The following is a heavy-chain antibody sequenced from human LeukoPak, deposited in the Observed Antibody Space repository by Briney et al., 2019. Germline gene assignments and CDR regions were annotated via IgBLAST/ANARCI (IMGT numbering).Heavy chain of an antibody. CDR3: ARDTNPHTWYSSRKADNWFDP. CDR2: ISSSSSYI. D-gene: IGHD6-13*01. V-gene: IGHV3-21*01. Sequence: PGGSLRLSCAASGFTFSSYSTNWVRQAPGKGLEWVSSISSSSSYIYYADSVKGRFTISRDNAKNSLYPQMNSLRAEDTAVYYCARDTNPHTWYSSRKADNWFDPWGQGTLVTVSS. J-gene: IGHJ5*02. CDR1: GFTFSSYS.